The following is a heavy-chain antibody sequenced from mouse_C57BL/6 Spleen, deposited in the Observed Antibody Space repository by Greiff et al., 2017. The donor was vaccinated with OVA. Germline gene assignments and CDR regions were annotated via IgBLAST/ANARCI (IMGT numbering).Heavy chain of an antibody. CDR2: IYPGDGDT. CDR1: GYAFSSSW. Sequence: VQLQQSGPELVKPGASVKISCKASGYAFSSSWMNWVKQRPGKGLEWIGRIYPGDGDTNYNGKFKGKATLTADKSSSTAYMQLSSLTSEDSAVYFCARETSHWYFDVWGTGTTVTVSS. D-gene: IGHD6-1*01. V-gene: IGHV1-82*01. CDR3: ARETSHWYFDV. J-gene: IGHJ1*03.